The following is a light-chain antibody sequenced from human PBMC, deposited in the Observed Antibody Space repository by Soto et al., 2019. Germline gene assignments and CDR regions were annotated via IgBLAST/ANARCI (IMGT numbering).Light chain of an antibody. J-gene: IGKJ1*01. CDR1: QSFISY. CDR2: AAS. V-gene: IGKV1-39*01. CDR3: QQSYSTPRT. Sequence: DIQMTQSPSSLPASVRDRVTITCRASQSFISYLNWYQQKPGKAPKLLIYAASSLQSGVSSRFSGSGSGTVFTLTISSLQPEDFATYYCQQSYSTPRTFGQGTKVDIK.